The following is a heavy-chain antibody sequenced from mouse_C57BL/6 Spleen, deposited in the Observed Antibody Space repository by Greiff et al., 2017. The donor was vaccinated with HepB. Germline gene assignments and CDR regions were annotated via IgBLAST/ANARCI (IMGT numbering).Heavy chain of an antibody. D-gene: IGHD1-1*01. J-gene: IGHJ3*01. Sequence: DVKLQESGPGLVKPSQSLSLTCSVTGYSITSGYYWNWIRQFPGNKLEWMGYISYDGSNNYNPSLKNRISITRDTSKNQFFLKLNSVTTEDTATYYCAVLTAYWGQGTLVTVSA. V-gene: IGHV3-6*01. CDR1: GYSITSGYY. CDR3: AVLTAY. CDR2: ISYDGSN.